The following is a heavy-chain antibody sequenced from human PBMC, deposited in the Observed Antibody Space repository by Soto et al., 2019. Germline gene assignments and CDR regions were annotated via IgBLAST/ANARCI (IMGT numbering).Heavy chain of an antibody. CDR2: IANGDNHI. CDR1: GFTFSEYS. Sequence: EVQVVESGGGLVKPGGSLRLSCAASGFTFSEYSFLWVRQAPGKGLEWLSFIANGDNHIFYSDSVKGRFTISRDNAKNSVYLRLNSLRADDSAVYYCARENGHCTDACNRGGFDIWGQGTMVTVSS. D-gene: IGHD2-15*01. V-gene: IGHV3-21*01. CDR3: ARENGHCTDACNRGGFDI. J-gene: IGHJ3*02.